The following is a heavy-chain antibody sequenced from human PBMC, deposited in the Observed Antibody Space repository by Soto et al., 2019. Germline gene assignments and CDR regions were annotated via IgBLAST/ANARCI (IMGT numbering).Heavy chain of an antibody. CDR2: IYYSGIT. D-gene: IGHD3-22*01. CDR3: ARYPPPYDSRGNWSAP. CDR1: GGSISSGDYY. J-gene: IGHJ5*02. Sequence: SETLSLTCTVSGGSISSGDYYWSWIRQPPGKGLEWIGYIYYSGITYYNPSLKSRVTISVDTSKNQFSLKLSSVTAADTAVYYCARYPPPYDSRGNWSAPWGQGPLVPAS. V-gene: IGHV4-30-4*01.